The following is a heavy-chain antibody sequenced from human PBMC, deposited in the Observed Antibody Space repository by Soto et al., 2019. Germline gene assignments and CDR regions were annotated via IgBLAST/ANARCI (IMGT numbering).Heavy chain of an antibody. J-gene: IGHJ3*02. CDR2: IYPGDSDT. CDR3: ARGIVVVNVTNAFDI. V-gene: IGHV5-51*01. Sequence: PGESLKLSCKGSGYSFTNYWIGWVRQMPGKGLEWMEIIYPGDSDTTYSPSFQGQVTISVDKSISTAYLQWTSLKASDTAMYYCARGIVVVNVTNAFDIWGQGTTVTVSS. D-gene: IGHD2-21*01. CDR1: GYSFTNYW.